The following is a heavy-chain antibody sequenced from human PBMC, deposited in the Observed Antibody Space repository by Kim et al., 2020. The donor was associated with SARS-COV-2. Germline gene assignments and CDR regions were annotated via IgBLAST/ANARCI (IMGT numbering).Heavy chain of an antibody. J-gene: IGHJ4*02. V-gene: IGHV4-31*03. Sequence: SETLSLTCTVSGGSISSGGYYWSWIRQHPGKGLEWIGYIYYSGSTYYNPSLKSRVTISVDTSKNKFSLKLSSVTAADTAVYYCARVIAARPGCYFDYWGQGTLVTVSS. CDR2: IYYSGST. D-gene: IGHD6-6*01. CDR1: GGSISSGGYY. CDR3: ARVIAARPGCYFDY.